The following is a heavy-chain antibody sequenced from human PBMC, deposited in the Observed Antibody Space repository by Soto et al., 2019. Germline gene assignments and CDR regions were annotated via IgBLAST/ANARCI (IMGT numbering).Heavy chain of an antibody. J-gene: IGHJ4*02. D-gene: IGHD3-10*01. CDR2: INWNGGST. CDR3: VRDQGSYYNSYFDY. CDR1: GFTFDDYG. V-gene: IGHV3-20*04. Sequence: SLRLSCAASGFTFDDYGMSWVRQAPGKGLEWVSGINWNGGSTGYADSVKGRFTISRDNAKNSLYLQMSSLRADDTALYYCVRDQGSYYNSYFDYWGQGTLVTVSS.